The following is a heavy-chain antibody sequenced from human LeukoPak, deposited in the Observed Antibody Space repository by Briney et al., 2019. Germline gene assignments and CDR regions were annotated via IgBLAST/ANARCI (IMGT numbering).Heavy chain of an antibody. CDR1: GLTFSSYA. J-gene: IGHJ4*02. Sequence: GGSLRLSCAASGLTFSSYAMSWVRQAPGKGLEWVSAISGSGGSTYYADSVKGRFTISRDNSKNTLYLQMNSLRAEDTAVYYCAKAPLPLATITFFFYYWGQGTLVTVSS. V-gene: IGHV3-23*01. D-gene: IGHD5-12*01. CDR3: AKAPLPLATITFFFYY. CDR2: ISGSGGST.